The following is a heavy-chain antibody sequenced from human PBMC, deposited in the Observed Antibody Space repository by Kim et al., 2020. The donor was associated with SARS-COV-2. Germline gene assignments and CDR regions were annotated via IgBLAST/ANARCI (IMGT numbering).Heavy chain of an antibody. CDR1: GFTFSSFA. D-gene: IGHD5-18*01. CDR3: VTTPTSYSYGPFDY. J-gene: IGHJ4*02. V-gene: IGHV3-23*03. CDR2: IYSGGSTT. Sequence: GGSLRLSCGASGFTFSSFAMGWVRQAPGKGLEWVSLIYSGGSTTYYADSVKGRFTISRDDSKNTLYLQMNSLRAEDTAIYYCVTTPTSYSYGPFDYWGQGTLVTVSA.